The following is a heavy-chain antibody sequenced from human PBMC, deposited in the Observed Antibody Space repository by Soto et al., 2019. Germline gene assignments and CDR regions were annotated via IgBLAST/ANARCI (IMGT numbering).Heavy chain of an antibody. V-gene: IGHV3-30*03. CDR2: ASYDGSET. CDR3: VRDSGWPILNFDS. J-gene: IGHJ4*02. CDR1: GFDFRSYG. D-gene: IGHD3-10*01. Sequence: SLRLWCTASGFDFRSYGIHWVRQAPGRGLEWVAAASYDGSETYYADSAKGRFTVSKEISKNTAFLQMNALRHEDTAVYFCVRDSGWPILNFDSWGQGTLVIVSS.